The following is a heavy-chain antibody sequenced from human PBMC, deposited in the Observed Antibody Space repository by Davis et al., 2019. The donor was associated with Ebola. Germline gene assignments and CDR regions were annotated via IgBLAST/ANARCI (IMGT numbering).Heavy chain of an antibody. V-gene: IGHV1-8*01. J-gene: IGHJ6*02. CDR1: GYTFTSYD. CDR3: ASTYYYDSSGYYYVDYYYYGMDV. D-gene: IGHD3-22*01. Sequence: ASVKVSCKASGYTFTSYDINWVRQATGQGLEWMGWMNPNSGNTGYAQKFQGRVTMTRNTSISTAYMELSSLRSEDTAVYYCASTYYYDSSGYYYVDYYYYGMDVWGQGTTVTVSS. CDR2: MNPNSGNT.